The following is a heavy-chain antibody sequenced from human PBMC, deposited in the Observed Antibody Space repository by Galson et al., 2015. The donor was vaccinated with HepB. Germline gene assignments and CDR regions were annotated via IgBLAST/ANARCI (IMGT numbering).Heavy chain of an antibody. V-gene: IGHV3-7*01. D-gene: IGHD3-16*02. Sequence: SLRLSCAASGFTFSNFWTSWVRQAPGKGLEWVANIRPDGSQKNYVDSVQGRFTISRDNAKNSLYLQMNSLRAEDTAVYYCARDLGIMVTFGGVITKNDVFDIWGQGTMVTVSS. J-gene: IGHJ3*02. CDR1: GFTFSNFW. CDR2: IRPDGSQK. CDR3: ARDLGIMVTFGGVITKNDVFDI.